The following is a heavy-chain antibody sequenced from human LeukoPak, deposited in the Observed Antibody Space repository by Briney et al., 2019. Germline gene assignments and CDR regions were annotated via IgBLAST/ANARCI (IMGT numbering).Heavy chain of an antibody. CDR1: GFTFSSYW. Sequence: GGSLRLSCEGSGFTFSSYWMGWVRQAPGKGLQWVANIKTDGSEKYYVDSVKGRFTISRDNAKNSLYLQMNSLRAEDTAVYYCARGGSSGYYYLAYLDYWGQGTLVTVSS. J-gene: IGHJ4*02. D-gene: IGHD3-22*01. V-gene: IGHV3-7*03. CDR2: IKTDGSEK. CDR3: ARGGSSGYYYLAYLDY.